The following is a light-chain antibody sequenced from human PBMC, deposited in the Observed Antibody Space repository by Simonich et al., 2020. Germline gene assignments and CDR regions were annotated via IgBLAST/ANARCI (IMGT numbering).Light chain of an antibody. V-gene: IGLV3-25*03. CDR2: KDS. Sequence: SYELTQPPSVSVSPGQTARITCSGDALPKQYAYWYQQKPGQAPVLVIYKDSERPAGIPERCSGSSSGTTDTLTISGVQAEDEADYYCQSADSSGTYVVFGGGTKLTVL. CDR1: ALPKQY. CDR3: QSADSSGTYVV. J-gene: IGLJ2*01.